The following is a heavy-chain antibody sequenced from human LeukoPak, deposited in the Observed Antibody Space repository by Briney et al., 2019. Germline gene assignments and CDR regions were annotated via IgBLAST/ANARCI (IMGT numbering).Heavy chain of an antibody. CDR3: ARDITGYSSGWTYYYYYYMDV. J-gene: IGHJ6*03. D-gene: IGHD6-19*01. CDR1: GFTFSSYT. Sequence: GGSLRLSCAASGFTFSSYTMNWVRQASGKGLEWVSSISTSSSYIYYADSVKGRFTISRDNAKNSLYLQMNSLRAEDTAVYYCARDITGYSSGWTYYYYYYMDVWGKGTTVTVSS. V-gene: IGHV3-21*01. CDR2: ISTSSSYI.